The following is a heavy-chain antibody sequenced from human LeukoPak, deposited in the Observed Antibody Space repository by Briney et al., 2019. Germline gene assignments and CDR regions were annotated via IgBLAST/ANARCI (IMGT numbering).Heavy chain of an antibody. CDR1: GYTFTGYY. CDR3: ARDGVHCSSTSCYLSDY. Sequence: ASVKVFCKASGYTFTGYYMHWVRQAPGQGLEWMGWINPNSGGTNYAQKFQGRVTMTRDTSISTAYMELSRLRSDDTAVYYCARDGVHCSSTSCYLSDYWGQGTLVTVSS. J-gene: IGHJ4*02. D-gene: IGHD2-2*01. CDR2: INPNSGGT. V-gene: IGHV1-2*02.